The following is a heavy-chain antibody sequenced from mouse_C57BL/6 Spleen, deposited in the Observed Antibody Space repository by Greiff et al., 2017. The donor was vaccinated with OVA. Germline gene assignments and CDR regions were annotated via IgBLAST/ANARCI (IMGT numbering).Heavy chain of an antibody. V-gene: IGHV1-82*01. D-gene: IGHD2-4*01. CDR3: AGSEDYDSYYFDY. Sequence: VQLQQSGPELVKPGASVKISCKASGYAFSSSWMNWVKQRPGKGLEWIGRIYPGDGDTNYNGKFKGKATLTADKSSSTAYMQLSSLTSEDSAVYFCAGSEDYDSYYFDYWGQGTTLTVSS. J-gene: IGHJ2*01. CDR1: GYAFSSSW. CDR2: IYPGDGDT.